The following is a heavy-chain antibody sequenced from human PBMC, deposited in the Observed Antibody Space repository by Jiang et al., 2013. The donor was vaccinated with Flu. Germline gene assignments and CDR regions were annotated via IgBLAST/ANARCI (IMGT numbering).Heavy chain of an antibody. V-gene: IGHV3-30*04. J-gene: IGHJ6*02. CDR3: ARAPSYCSSTSCYYYYYGMDV. CDR2: ISYDGSNK. Sequence: LEWVAVISYDGSNKYYADSVKGRFTISRDNSKNTLYLQMNSLRAEDTAVYYCARAPSYCSSTSCYYYYYGMDVWGQGTTVTVSS. D-gene: IGHD2-2*01.